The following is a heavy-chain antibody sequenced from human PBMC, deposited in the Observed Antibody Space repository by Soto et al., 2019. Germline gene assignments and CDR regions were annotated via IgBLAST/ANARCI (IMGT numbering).Heavy chain of an antibody. J-gene: IGHJ4*02. CDR3: ARLSRGLPIDY. CDR1: GYTFTSYA. D-gene: IGHD4-17*01. V-gene: IGHV1-3*01. CDR2: INAGNGNT. Sequence: QVQLVQSGAEVKKPGASVKVSCKASGYTFTSYAMHWVRQAPGQRLEWMGWINAGNGNTKYSQKFQGRVTITRDTSASTAYMELSSLRSEDTAVYYCARLSRGLPIDYWGQGTLVTVSS.